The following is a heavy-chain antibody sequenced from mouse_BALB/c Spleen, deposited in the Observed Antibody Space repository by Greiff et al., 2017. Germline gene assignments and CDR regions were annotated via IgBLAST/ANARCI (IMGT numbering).Heavy chain of an antibody. J-gene: IGHJ4*01. CDR1: GFTFTSYW. V-gene: IGHV1-7*01. Sequence: QVQLQQSGADLAKPGASVKMSCKASGFTFTSYWIHWVKQRPGQGLEWIGYINPSTGYTEYNQKFKDKATLTADKSSSTAYMQLSSLTSEDSAVYYCERRSMDYWGQGTSVTVSS. CDR2: INPSTGYT. CDR3: ERRSMDY.